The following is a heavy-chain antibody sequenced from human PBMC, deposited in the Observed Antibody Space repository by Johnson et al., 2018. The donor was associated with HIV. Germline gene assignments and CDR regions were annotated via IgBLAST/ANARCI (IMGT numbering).Heavy chain of an antibody. CDR2: ISYDGSNK. CDR3: ARDLIKQQFLEWLSEGYGVFDI. J-gene: IGHJ3*02. D-gene: IGHD3-3*01. CDR1: GFIFSSYA. Sequence: VQLVESGGGAVQPGRSLRLSCAASGFIFSSYAMHWVRQAPGKGLEWVGLISYDGSNKYYADSVKGRFIISRDNSKKTLDLQTNSLRAEDTAVYYCARDLIKQQFLEWLSEGYGVFDIWGQGTMVTVSS. V-gene: IGHV3-30-3*01.